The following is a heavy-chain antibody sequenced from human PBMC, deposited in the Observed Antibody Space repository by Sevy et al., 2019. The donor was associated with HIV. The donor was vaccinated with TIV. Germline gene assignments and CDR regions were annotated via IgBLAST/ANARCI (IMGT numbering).Heavy chain of an antibody. CDR1: GFNFNIYS. CDR2: VSFGCGKI. J-gene: IGHJ4*02. D-gene: IGHD2-8*01. V-gene: IGHV3-23*01. Sequence: GGSLRLSCAVSGFNFNIYSMSWVRQAPGKGLEWVSTVSFGCGKINYADSVKGRFIISRDDSKNTLYLQMNSLRAEDTAVYFCAREGCTRPHDYWGQGTLVTVSS. CDR3: AREGCTRPHDY.